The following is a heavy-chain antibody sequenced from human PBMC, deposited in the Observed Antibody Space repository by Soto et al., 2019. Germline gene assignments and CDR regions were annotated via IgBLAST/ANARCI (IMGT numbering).Heavy chain of an antibody. CDR3: AKLIAAADRGAFDV. V-gene: IGHV3-9*01. Sequence: EVQLVESGGGLEQPGRSLRLSCAASGFTFDDYAMHWVRQAPGKGLEWVSRINWDGGSIAYADSVKGRFTISRDHAKNSLYLQLNSLRPEDTALYYCAKLIAAADRGAFDVWGQGTMVTVSS. CDR1: GFTFDDYA. J-gene: IGHJ3*01. CDR2: INWDGGSI. D-gene: IGHD6-13*01.